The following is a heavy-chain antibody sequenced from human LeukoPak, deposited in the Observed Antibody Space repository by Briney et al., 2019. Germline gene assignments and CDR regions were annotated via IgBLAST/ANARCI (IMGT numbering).Heavy chain of an antibody. J-gene: IGHJ6*02. CDR1: GFIFSNYA. D-gene: IGHD3-10*01. CDR3: ARRWLGDPYGMEA. Sequence: GGSLRLSCAASGFIFSNYAMTWVRQAPGKGLEWVSILGGLSESVYYPDSVKGRFTVSRDNSKDTLYLEINSLRGEDTATYYCARRWLGDPYGMEAWGQGTTVTVSS. CDR2: LGGLSESV. V-gene: IGHV3-23*01.